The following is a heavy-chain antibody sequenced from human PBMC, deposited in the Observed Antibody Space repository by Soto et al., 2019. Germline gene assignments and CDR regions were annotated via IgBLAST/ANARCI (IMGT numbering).Heavy chain of an antibody. Sequence: ASVKVSCKASGGTFSSYAISWVRQAPGQGLEWMGGIIPIFGTANYAQKFQGRVTITADESTSTAYMELSSLRSEDTAVYYCARDVYSCYDYDYYYMDVWGKGTTVTVSS. D-gene: IGHD5-12*01. CDR1: GGTFSSYA. V-gene: IGHV1-69*13. CDR2: IIPIFGTA. J-gene: IGHJ6*03. CDR3: ARDVYSCYDYDYYYMDV.